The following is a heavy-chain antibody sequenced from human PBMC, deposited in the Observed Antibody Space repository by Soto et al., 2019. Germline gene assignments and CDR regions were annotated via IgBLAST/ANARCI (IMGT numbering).Heavy chain of an antibody. J-gene: IGHJ5*02. CDR2: IYSGGST. CDR1: GFTVSSNY. Sequence: GGSLRLSCAASGFTVSSNYMSWVRQAPGKGLEWVSVIYSGGSTYYADSVKGRFTISRDNSKNTLYLQMNSLRAEDTAVYYCARDFAGKHPFDPWGQGTLVTVSS. V-gene: IGHV3-66*01. CDR3: ARDFAGKHPFDP. D-gene: IGHD3-3*01.